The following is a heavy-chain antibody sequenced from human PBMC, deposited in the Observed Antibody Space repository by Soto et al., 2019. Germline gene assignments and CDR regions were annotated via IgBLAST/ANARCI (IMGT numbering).Heavy chain of an antibody. CDR1: GYAFINFW. V-gene: IGHV5-51*01. D-gene: IGHD3-10*01. CDR2: IYPTNSET. CDR3: ARPGGSGAYYKFEY. J-gene: IGHJ4*02. Sequence: GESLKISCKGSGYAFINFWIGWVRQMPGKGLEWMGIIYPTNSETRYSPSFQGQVAMSVDKSTATAYLQWSSLKASDTAIYYCARPGGSGAYYKFEYWGQGTPVTVSS.